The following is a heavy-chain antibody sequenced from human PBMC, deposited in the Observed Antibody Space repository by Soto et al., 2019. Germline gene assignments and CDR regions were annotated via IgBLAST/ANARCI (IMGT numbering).Heavy chain of an antibody. CDR3: AREIRDRSNYSYYYGMDV. V-gene: IGHV1-69*10. CDR2: IIPILGIA. Sequence: ASVKVSCKASGGTFSSYAISWVRQAPGQGLEWMGGIIPILGIANYAQKFQGRVTITADKSTSTAYMELSSLRSEDTAVYYCAREIRDRSNYSYYYGMDVWGQGTTVTVSS. J-gene: IGHJ6*02. CDR1: GGTFSSYA. D-gene: IGHD3-16*01.